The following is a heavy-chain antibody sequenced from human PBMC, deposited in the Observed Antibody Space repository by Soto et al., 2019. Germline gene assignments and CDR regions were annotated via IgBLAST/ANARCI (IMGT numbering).Heavy chain of an antibody. D-gene: IGHD2-8*01. J-gene: IGHJ4*02. CDR2: IGTAGDT. Sequence: QTGGSLRLSCAASGFTFSSYDMHWVRQATGKGLEWVSAIGTAGDTYYPGSVKGRFTISRENAKNSLYLQMNSLRAGDTAVYYCARAHTLYCTNGVCYDFDYWGQGTLVTVSS. CDR1: GFTFSSYD. CDR3: ARAHTLYCTNGVCYDFDY. V-gene: IGHV3-13*01.